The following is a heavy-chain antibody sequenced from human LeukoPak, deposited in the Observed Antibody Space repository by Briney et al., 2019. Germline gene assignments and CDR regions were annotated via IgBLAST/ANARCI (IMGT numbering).Heavy chain of an antibody. CDR3: ARARERLTAMVRYFDY. V-gene: IGHV3-21*01. CDR1: GFTLSGYW. J-gene: IGHJ4*02. CDR2: ISSSSSYI. D-gene: IGHD5-18*01. Sequence: PGGSLRLSCAASGFTLSGYWMHWVRQAPGKGLEWVSSISSSSSYIYYADSVKGRFTISRDNAKNSLYLQMNSLRAEDTAVYYCARARERLTAMVRYFDYWGQGTLVTVSS.